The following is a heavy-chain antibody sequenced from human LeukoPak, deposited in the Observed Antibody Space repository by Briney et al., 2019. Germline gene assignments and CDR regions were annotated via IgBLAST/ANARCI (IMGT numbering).Heavy chain of an antibody. CDR2: IDYSGST. CDR1: GGSISSYY. CDR3: ARLNGGN. D-gene: IGHD4-23*01. Sequence: SETLSLTCTVSGGSISSYYWSWIRQPAGKGLEWIGYIDYSGSTAYNPSLNGRVAVSLDASKNQFSLKLRSVTAADTAVYYCARLNGGNWGPGILVTVSS. J-gene: IGHJ4*02. V-gene: IGHV4-59*08.